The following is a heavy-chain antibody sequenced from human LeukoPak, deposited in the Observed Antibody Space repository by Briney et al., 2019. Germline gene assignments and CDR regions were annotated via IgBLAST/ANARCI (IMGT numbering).Heavy chain of an antibody. CDR3: ARGRNIEMTTMSGGSDY. Sequence: ASVKVSCKASGYTXTDYYTHGVRQAPGQGLEWMGWLNPNSGDTNYAQKFQGRVSMTRDSSISTAYVDLSDLRSDDTAVYSCARGRNIEMTTMSGGSDYWGQGTLVTVSS. J-gene: IGHJ4*02. D-gene: IGHD5-24*01. V-gene: IGHV1-2*02. CDR1: GYTXTDYY. CDR2: LNPNSGDT.